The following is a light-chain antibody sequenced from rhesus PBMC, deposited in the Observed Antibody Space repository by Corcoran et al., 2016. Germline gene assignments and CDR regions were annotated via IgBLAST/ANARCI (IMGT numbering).Light chain of an antibody. CDR3: LQGYNPPFT. CDR2: AVS. CDR1: QDISNY. Sequence: DIQMTQSPSSLSASVGDIVTITCRASQDISNYLSWYPHQPGKPPKRLNYAVSNLESGVPSRFSGSGSGTEFTLTISSLQPEDFEAYDCLQGYNPPFTFGPGTKVDIK. V-gene: IGKV1-36*02. J-gene: IGKJ3*01.